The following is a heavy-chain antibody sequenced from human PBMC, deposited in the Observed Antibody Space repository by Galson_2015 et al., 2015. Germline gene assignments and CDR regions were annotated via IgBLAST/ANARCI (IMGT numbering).Heavy chain of an antibody. CDR3: ARLGGEWLRFFDF. CDR2: IYHSRTT. Sequence: SETLSLTCTVSDYSISSDYYWAWIRQSPGTGLEWVGSIYHSRTTYYNPSLKSRVTISLDTSKNQFSLKLSSVTAADTALYYCARLGGEWLRFFDFWGQGALVTVSS. J-gene: IGHJ4*02. V-gene: IGHV4-38-2*02. CDR1: DYSISSDYY. D-gene: IGHD5-12*01.